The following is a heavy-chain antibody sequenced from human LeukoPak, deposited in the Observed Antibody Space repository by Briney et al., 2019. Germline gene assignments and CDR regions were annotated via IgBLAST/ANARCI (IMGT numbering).Heavy chain of an antibody. CDR1: GFTFSSYA. CDR3: AKDPYPWVSSGWYNY. Sequence: GGSLRLSCAASGFTFSSYAMSWVRQAPGKGLEWVSGISWNSGSIGYADSVKGRFTISRDNAKNSLYLQMNSLRAEDTALYYCAKDPYPWVSSGWYNYWGQGTLVTVSS. J-gene: IGHJ4*02. V-gene: IGHV3-9*01. D-gene: IGHD6-19*01. CDR2: ISWNSGSI.